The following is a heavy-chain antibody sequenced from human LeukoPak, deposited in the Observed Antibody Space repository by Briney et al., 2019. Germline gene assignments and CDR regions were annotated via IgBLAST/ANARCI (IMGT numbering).Heavy chain of an antibody. CDR3: ARDGAGHYFDY. D-gene: IGHD1-14*01. V-gene: IGHV3-21*01. CDR1: GFTFGGFN. CDR2: ISSSSSYI. J-gene: IGHJ4*02. Sequence: MSGGSLRLSCAASGFTFGGFNMNWVRQAPGKGLEWVASISSSSSYIYNADSVKGRFTISRDNAKNSLYLQMDSLRAEDTAVCYCARDGAGHYFDYWGQGALVTVSS.